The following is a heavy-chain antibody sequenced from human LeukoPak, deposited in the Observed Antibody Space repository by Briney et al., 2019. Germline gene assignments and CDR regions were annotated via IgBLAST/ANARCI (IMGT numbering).Heavy chain of an antibody. D-gene: IGHD3-22*01. CDR2: IYYSGST. CDR3: ARQRSSGYSAFFDY. V-gene: IGHV4-59*08. CDR1: GGSISSYY. Sequence: PSETLSLTCTVSGGSISSYYWSWIRQPPGKGLEWIGCIYYSGSTNYNPSLKSRVTISVDTSKNQFSLKLSSVTAADTAVYYCARQRSSGYSAFFDYWGQGTLVTVSS. J-gene: IGHJ4*02.